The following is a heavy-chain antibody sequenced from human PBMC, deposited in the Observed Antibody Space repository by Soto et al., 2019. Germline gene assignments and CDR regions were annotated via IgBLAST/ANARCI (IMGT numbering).Heavy chain of an antibody. V-gene: IGHV1-2*02. J-gene: IGHJ5*02. D-gene: IGHD6-6*01. Sequence: ASVKVSCKASGYTFINYYLHWVRQAPGQGLEWMGWINPNSGSTNYAQKFQGRVTMTRDTSISTAYMELTSLTSDDTAVYYCARGRGSSSNNFLDPWGQGTLVTVYS. CDR2: INPNSGST. CDR1: GYTFINYY. CDR3: ARGRGSSSNNFLDP.